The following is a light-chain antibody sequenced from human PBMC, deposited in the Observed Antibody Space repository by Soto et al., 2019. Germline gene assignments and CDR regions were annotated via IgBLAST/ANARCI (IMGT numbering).Light chain of an antibody. Sequence: QSALTQPPSASGSPGQSVTISCSGSSSDVGGYNYVSWYQQHPGKAPKLMISKVTKRPSGVPDRFSGSKSGNTASLTVSGLQAEDEADYYCSSYAGSNNFVFGTGTKVTVL. J-gene: IGLJ1*01. V-gene: IGLV2-8*01. CDR1: SSDVGGYNY. CDR2: KVT. CDR3: SSYAGSNNFV.